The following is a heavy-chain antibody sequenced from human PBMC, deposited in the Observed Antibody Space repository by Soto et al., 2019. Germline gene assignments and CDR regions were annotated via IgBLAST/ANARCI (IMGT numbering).Heavy chain of an antibody. CDR2: ISSNGGST. Sequence: GGSLRLSCSASGFTFSSYAMHWVRQAPGKGLEYVSAISSNGGSTYYADSVKGRFTISRDNSKNTLYLQMSSLRAEDTAVYYCVKTYSGWYPPYDYWGQGTLVTVSS. D-gene: IGHD6-19*01. CDR1: GFTFSSYA. CDR3: VKTYSGWYPPYDY. J-gene: IGHJ4*02. V-gene: IGHV3-64D*08.